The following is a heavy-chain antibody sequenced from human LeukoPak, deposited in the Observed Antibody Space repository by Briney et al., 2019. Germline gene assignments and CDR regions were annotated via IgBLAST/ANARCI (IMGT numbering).Heavy chain of an antibody. Sequence: ASVKVSCKASGYTFTGYYMHWVRQAPGQGLEWMGRINPNSGGTNYAQKFQGRVTMTRDTSISTAYMELSRLRSEDTAVYYCARVHSTIGDYYYYYYMDVWGKGTTVTVSS. J-gene: IGHJ6*03. CDR3: ARVHSTIGDYYYYYYMDV. D-gene: IGHD2-2*01. CDR2: INPNSGGT. CDR1: GYTFTGYY. V-gene: IGHV1-2*06.